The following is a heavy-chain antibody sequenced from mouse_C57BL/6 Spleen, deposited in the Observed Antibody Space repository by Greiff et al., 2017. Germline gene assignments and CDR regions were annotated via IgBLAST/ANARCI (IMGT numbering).Heavy chain of an antibody. CDR3: ARPYGNYVSYYYAMDY. D-gene: IGHD2-1*01. CDR2: ILPGSGST. J-gene: IGHJ4*01. Sequence: VQGVESGAELMKPGASVKLSCKATGYTFTGYWIEWVKQRPGHGLEWIGEILPGSGSTNYNEKFKGKATFTADTSSNTAYMQLSSLTTEDSAIYYCARPYGNYVSYYYAMDYWGQGTSVTVSS. V-gene: IGHV1-9*01. CDR1: GYTFTGYW.